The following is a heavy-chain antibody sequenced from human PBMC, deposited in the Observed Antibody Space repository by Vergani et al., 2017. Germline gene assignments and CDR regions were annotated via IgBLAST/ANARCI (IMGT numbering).Heavy chain of an antibody. D-gene: IGHD6-6*01. Sequence: QVQLVESGGGVVQPGRSLRLSCAASGFTFSSYAMHWVRQAPDKGLEWVAVISYDGSNKYYADSVKGRFTISRDNSKNTLYLQMNSLRAEDTAVYYCARDPDSSSSYYYYMDVWGKGTTVTVSS. CDR3: ARDPDSSSSYYYYMDV. J-gene: IGHJ6*03. CDR1: GFTFSSYA. CDR2: ISYDGSNK. V-gene: IGHV3-30-3*01.